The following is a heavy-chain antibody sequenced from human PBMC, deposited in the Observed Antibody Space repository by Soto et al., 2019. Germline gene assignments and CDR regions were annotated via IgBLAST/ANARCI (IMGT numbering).Heavy chain of an antibody. CDR2: TYYRSKWYN. J-gene: IGHJ5*01. Sequence: TLSLTCAIYGDSVSSNSAAWNWIRQSQSRGLEWLGRTYYRSKWYNDYAVSVKGRITINPDTSNNQLSLQLNSVTHDDTAVXXXSXLXPHNWLDSCAQRTLXPVXS. CDR1: GDSVSSNSAA. V-gene: IGHV6-1*01. CDR3: SXLXPHNWLDS.